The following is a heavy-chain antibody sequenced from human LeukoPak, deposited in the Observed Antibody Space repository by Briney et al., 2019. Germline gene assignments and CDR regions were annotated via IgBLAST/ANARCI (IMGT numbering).Heavy chain of an antibody. CDR3: ARGSSSGWSPTLFNY. CDR1: GGSFSGYY. CDR2: INHSGST. J-gene: IGHJ4*02. D-gene: IGHD6-19*01. Sequence: SETLSLTCAVYGGSFSGYYWSWIRQPPGKGLEWIGEINHSGSTNYNPSLKSRVTISVDTSKNQFSLKLSSVTAADTAVYCCARGSSSGWSPTLFNYWGQGTLVTVSS. V-gene: IGHV4-34*01.